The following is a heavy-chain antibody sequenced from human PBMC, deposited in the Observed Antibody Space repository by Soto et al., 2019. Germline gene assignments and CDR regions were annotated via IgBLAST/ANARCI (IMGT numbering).Heavy chain of an antibody. CDR1: GGSISSGDYY. Sequence: PSETLSLTCTVSGGSISSGDYYWSWIRQPPGKGLEWIGYIYYSGSTYYNPSLKSRVTISVDTSKNQFSLKLSSVTAADTAVYYCARGPYSSGWYNLDHWGQGTLVTVSS. CDR2: IYYSGST. CDR3: ARGPYSSGWYNLDH. V-gene: IGHV4-30-4*01. J-gene: IGHJ4*02. D-gene: IGHD6-19*01.